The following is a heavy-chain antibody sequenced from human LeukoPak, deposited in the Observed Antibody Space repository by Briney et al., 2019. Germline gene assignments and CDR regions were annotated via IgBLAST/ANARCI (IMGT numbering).Heavy chain of an antibody. CDR3: ARVPIPYGDYPNWFDP. CDR2: INPNSGGT. D-gene: IGHD4-17*01. J-gene: IGHJ5*02. CDR1: GYTFTDYY. Sequence: ASVKVSCKASGYTFTDYYIHWVRQAPGQGLEWMGWINPNSGGTDYAQKFQGRVTMTRDTSISTAYMELRSLRSDDTAVYYCARVPIPYGDYPNWFDPWGQGTLVTVSS. V-gene: IGHV1-2*02.